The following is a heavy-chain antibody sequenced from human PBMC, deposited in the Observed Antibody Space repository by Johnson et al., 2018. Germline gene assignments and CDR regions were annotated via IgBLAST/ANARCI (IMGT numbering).Heavy chain of an antibody. J-gene: IGHJ6*02. D-gene: IGHD4-23*01. CDR3: TRNRVVSLRSSEYYNGMDV. V-gene: IGHV3-73*01. CDR2: IRNEAAYYAT. CDR1: GFSFSVSD. Sequence: EVQLVESGGGLVQPGGSLKLSCATSGFSFSVSDMHWVRQASGKGLEWVARIRNEAAYYATVYAAPVKGRFIISRHDSKNTAYRLMNSLKTEDTAVYHCTRNRVVSLRSSEYYNGMDVWGQGTTVTVSS.